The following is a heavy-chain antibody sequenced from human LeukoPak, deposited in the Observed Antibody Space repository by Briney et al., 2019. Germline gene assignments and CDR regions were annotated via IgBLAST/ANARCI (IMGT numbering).Heavy chain of an antibody. CDR3: ATMESIAVAGDAFDI. CDR1: GFTFSSYG. CDR2: IRNDGSNK. Sequence: AGGSLRLSWAASGFTFSSYGMHWGRQAPGKGVEWVAFIRNDGSNKYYADSVRGRVTIPRDTSKTTLYLQMNSLRAEDTAVSYCATMESIAVAGDAFDIWGQGTMVTVSS. D-gene: IGHD6-19*01. V-gene: IGHV3-30*02. J-gene: IGHJ3*02.